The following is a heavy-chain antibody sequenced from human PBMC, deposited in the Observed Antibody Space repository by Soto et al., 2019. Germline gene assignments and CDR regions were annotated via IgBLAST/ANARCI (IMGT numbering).Heavy chain of an antibody. CDR1: GFTFSSYS. Sequence: GGSLRLSCAASGFTFSSYSMNWVRQAPGKGLEWVSSISSSSSYIYYADSVKGRFTISRDNAKNSLYLQMNSLRAEDTAVYYCASGGAPRIYWYFDLWGRDTLVTVSS. J-gene: IGHJ2*01. D-gene: IGHD3-3*01. CDR2: ISSSSSYI. V-gene: IGHV3-21*01. CDR3: ASGGAPRIYWYFDL.